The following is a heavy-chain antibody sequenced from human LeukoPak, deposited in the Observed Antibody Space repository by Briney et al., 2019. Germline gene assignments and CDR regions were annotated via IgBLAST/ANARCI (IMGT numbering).Heavy chain of an antibody. CDR1: GGSISSYY. V-gene: IGHV4-59*01. CDR3: ARLSSSGWYSFDY. D-gene: IGHD6-19*01. Sequence: SETLSLTCTVSGGSISSYYWSWIRQPPGKGLEWIGYIYYSGSTDHNPSLKSRVTISVDTSKNQFSLNLSSVTAADTAVYYCARLSSSGWYSFDYWGQGTLVTVSS. CDR2: IYYSGST. J-gene: IGHJ4*02.